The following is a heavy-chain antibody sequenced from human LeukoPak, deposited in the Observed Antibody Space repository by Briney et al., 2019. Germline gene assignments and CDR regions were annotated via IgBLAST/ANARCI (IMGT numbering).Heavy chain of an antibody. CDR1: GFTVSSNY. CDR2: IYSGGST. Sequence: PGGSLRLSCAASGFTVSSNYMSWVRQAPGKGLEWVSVIYSGGSTYYADSVKGRFTISRDNSKNTLYLQMNSLRAEDTAMYYCASPRVRSAFDIWGQGTMVTVSS. CDR3: ASPRVRSAFDI. V-gene: IGHV3-53*01. D-gene: IGHD1-1*01. J-gene: IGHJ3*02.